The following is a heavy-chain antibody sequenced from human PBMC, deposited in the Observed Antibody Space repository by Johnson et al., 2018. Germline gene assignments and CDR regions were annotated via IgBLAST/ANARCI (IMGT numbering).Heavy chain of an antibody. J-gene: IGHJ3*02. V-gene: IGHV3-30*03. CDR3: ARRLYSSSSHAFDI. D-gene: IGHD6-6*01. CDR1: GFTFSSYG. CDR2: ISYDGSNK. Sequence: QVQLVESGGGVVQXGRSXRLXCAASGFTFSSYGMHWVRQAPGKGLEWVAVISYDGSNKYYADSVKGRFTISRDNAKNSLYLQMNSLRAEDTAVYYCARRLYSSSSHAFDIWGQGTMVTVSS.